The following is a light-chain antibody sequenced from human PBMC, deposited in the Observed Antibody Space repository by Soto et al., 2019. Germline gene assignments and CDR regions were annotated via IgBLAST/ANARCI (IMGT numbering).Light chain of an antibody. CDR1: SSDVGGYNY. J-gene: IGLJ2*01. CDR2: EVS. Sequence: QSALTQPASVSGSPGQSITISCTGTSSDVGGYNYVSWSQQHPGKAPKLLISEVSNRPSGVSNRFSGSKSGNTASLTISRLQAEDEADYYCSSYTSSNTLIFGGGTKLTVL. CDR3: SSYTSSNTLI. V-gene: IGLV2-14*03.